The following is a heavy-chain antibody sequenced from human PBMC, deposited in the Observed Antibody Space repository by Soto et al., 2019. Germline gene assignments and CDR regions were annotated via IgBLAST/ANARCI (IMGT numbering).Heavy chain of an antibody. CDR3: ARDLPRLAAMVRGVKSGMDV. J-gene: IGHJ6*02. D-gene: IGHD3-10*01. CDR1: GFTFSSYS. CDR2: ISSSSSYI. Sequence: GGSLRLSCAASGFTFSSYSMNWVRQAPGKGLEWFSSISSSSSYIYYADSVKGRFTISRDNAKNSLYLQMNSLRAEDTAVYYCARDLPRLAAMVRGVKSGMDVWGQGTTVTVSS. V-gene: IGHV3-21*01.